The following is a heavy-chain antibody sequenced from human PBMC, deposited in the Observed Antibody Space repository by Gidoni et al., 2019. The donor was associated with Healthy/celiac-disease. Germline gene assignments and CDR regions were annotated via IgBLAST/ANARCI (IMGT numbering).Heavy chain of an antibody. CDR3: ARDSSSYQFDY. CDR2: ISSSSSYI. D-gene: IGHD6-13*01. Sequence: EVQLVESGGGLVKPGGSLSLSCAASGFTFSSYSMNWVRQAPGKGLEWVSSISSSSSYIYYADSVKGRFTISRDNAKNSLYLQMNSLRAEDTAVYYCARDSSSYQFDYWGQGTLVTVSS. CDR1: GFTFSSYS. J-gene: IGHJ4*02. V-gene: IGHV3-21*01.